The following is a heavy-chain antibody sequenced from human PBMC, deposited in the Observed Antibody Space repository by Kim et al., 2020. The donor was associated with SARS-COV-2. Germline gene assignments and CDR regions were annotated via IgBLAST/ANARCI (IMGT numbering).Heavy chain of an antibody. J-gene: IGHJ3*01. CDR1: NSSIGIGYY. V-gene: IGHV4-38-2*02. Sequence: SETLSLTCTVSNSSIGIGYYWAWIRQPPGRGLEWIGSISHTGNTYSNPSLRGRISISVDTSKRQFSLNVTSVTAADTAVYSCARSQNNGWSRFYVGCEGT. D-gene: IGHD6-19*01. CDR2: ISHTGNT. CDR3: ARSQNNGWSRFYV.